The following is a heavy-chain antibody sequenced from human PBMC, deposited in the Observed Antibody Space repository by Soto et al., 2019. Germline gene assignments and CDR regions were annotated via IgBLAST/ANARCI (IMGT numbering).Heavy chain of an antibody. V-gene: IGHV3-30-3*01. Sequence: GGSLRLSCAASGFTFSSYAIHWVRQAPGKGLEWVAVISYDGSNKYYADSVKGRFTISRDNSKNTLYLQMNSLRAEDTAVYYCAREQDSSGYYQPAYYYYGMDVWVQGTTVTVS. CDR2: ISYDGSNK. J-gene: IGHJ6*02. CDR1: GFTFSSYA. D-gene: IGHD3-22*01. CDR3: AREQDSSGYYQPAYYYYGMDV.